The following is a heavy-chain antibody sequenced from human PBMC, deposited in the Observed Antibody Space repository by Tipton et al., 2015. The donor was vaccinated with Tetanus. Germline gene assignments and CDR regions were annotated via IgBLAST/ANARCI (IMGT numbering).Heavy chain of an antibody. V-gene: IGHV4-59*08. CDR1: SGSIRSRY. D-gene: IGHD3-22*01. CDR2: ISYRGTT. J-gene: IGHJ5*01. Sequence: TLSLTCTVSSGSIRSRYWSWIRQAPGKGLEWIAYISYRGTTTYNPSLQSRVTISLDTSRNQFSLRLTSVTAADTVMYYCASRLLTINGEDLFDSWGQGTLVTVSS. CDR3: ASRLLTINGEDLFDS.